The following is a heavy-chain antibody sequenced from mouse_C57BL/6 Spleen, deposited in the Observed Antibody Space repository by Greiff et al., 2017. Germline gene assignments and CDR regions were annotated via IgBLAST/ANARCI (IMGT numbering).Heavy chain of an antibody. CDR3: ARKEISGYYAMDY. V-gene: IGHV1-64*01. J-gene: IGHJ4*01. CDR2: IHPNSGST. Sequence: VQLQQPGAELVKPGASVKLSCKASGYTFTSYWMHWVKQRPGQGLEWIGMIHPNSGSTNYNEKFKSKATLTVDKSSSTSYMQLSSLTSEDSAVYYCARKEISGYYAMDYWGQGTSVTVSS. CDR1: GYTFTSYW. D-gene: IGHD3-1*01.